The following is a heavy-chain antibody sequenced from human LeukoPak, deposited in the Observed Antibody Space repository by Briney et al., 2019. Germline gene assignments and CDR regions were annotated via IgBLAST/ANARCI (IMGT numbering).Heavy chain of an antibody. V-gene: IGHV3-20*04. J-gene: IGHJ4*02. D-gene: IGHD3-3*01. CDR2: INWNGGST. Sequence: PGGSLRLSCAASGFTFDDYGMSWVRQAPGKGLEWVSGINWNGGSTGYADSVKGRFTISRDNAKNSLYLQMNSLRAEDTALYYCVRGNDFWSGYPYYFDYWGQGTLVTVSS. CDR1: GFTFDDYG. CDR3: VRGNDFWSGYPYYFDY.